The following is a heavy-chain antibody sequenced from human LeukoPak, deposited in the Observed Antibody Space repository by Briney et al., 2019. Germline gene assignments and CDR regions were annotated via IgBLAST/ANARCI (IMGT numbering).Heavy chain of an antibody. D-gene: IGHD2-2*02. CDR2: INHSGST. CDR3: ARGMLGCSSTSCYKIDGDWLVP. V-gene: IGHV4-34*01. J-gene: IGHJ5*02. CDR1: GGSFSDYY. Sequence: SETLSLTCAVYGGSFSDYYWSWIRQPPGKGLEWIGEINHSGSTNYNPSLKSRVTISVDTSKNQFSLKLSSVTAADTAVYYCARGMLGCSSTSCYKIDGDWLVPRGQGTLVTVSS.